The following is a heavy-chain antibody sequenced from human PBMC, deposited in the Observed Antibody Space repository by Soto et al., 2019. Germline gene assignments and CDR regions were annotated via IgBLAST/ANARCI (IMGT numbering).Heavy chain of an antibody. CDR1: GFTFSSYD. D-gene: IGHD1-26*01. V-gene: IGHV3-13*01. J-gene: IGHJ6*02. Sequence: EVQLVESGGGLVQPGGSLRLSCAASGFTFSSYDMHWVRQATGKGLEWVSAIGTAGDTYYPGAVKGRFTISRENAKNSLYLQMNSLRDEDTAVYYCARTGARGRYLPDYYYYYGMDVWGQGTTVTVSS. CDR2: IGTAGDT. CDR3: ARTGARGRYLPDYYYYYGMDV.